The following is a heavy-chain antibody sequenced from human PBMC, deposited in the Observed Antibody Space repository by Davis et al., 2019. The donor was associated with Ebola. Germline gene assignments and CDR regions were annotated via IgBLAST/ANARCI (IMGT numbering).Heavy chain of an antibody. Sequence: SETLSLTCTVSGGSVSSGSYYWSWIRQPPGKGLEWIGYIYYSGSTNYNPSLKSRVTISVDRSKNQFSLKLSSVTAADTAVYYCARDFSGSNGIWGQGTLVTVSS. CDR2: IYYSGST. CDR1: GGSVSSGSYY. J-gene: IGHJ4*02. CDR3: ARDFSGSNGI. D-gene: IGHD6-19*01. V-gene: IGHV4-61*01.